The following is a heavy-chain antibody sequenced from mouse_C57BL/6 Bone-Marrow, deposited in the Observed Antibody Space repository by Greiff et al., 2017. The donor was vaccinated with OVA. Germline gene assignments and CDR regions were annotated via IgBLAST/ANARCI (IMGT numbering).Heavy chain of an antibody. Sequence: EVKLVESGGGLVQPGGSLKLSCAASGFTFSDYYMYWVRQTPEKRLEWVAYISNGGGSTYYPDTVKGRFTISRDNAKNTLYLQMSRLKSEDTAMYYCARHDGYYKMDYWGQGTSVTVSS. CDR2: ISNGGGST. CDR3: ARHDGYYKMDY. J-gene: IGHJ4*01. V-gene: IGHV5-12*01. CDR1: GFTFSDYY. D-gene: IGHD2-3*01.